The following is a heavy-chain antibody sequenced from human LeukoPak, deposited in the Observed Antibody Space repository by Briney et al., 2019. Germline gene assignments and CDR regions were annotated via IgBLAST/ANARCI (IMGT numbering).Heavy chain of an antibody. CDR1: GYTFTSYG. CDR3: ARDGDWPVATNWFDP. CDR2: ISAYNGNT. D-gene: IGHD2-21*02. Sequence: ASVKVSCKASGYTFTSYGISWVRQAPGQGLEWMGWISAYNGNTNYAQKLQGRVTMTTDTSTSTAYMELRSLRSDDTAVYYCARDGDWPVATNWFDPWGQGTLVTVSS. V-gene: IGHV1-18*01. J-gene: IGHJ5*02.